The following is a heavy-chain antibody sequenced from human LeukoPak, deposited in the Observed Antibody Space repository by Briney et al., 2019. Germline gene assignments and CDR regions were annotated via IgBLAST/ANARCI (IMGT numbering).Heavy chain of an antibody. CDR3: AGDYGEYHYGMDV. CDR1: GFTFNSYG. Sequence: PGRSLRLSCAASGFTFNSYGMHWVRQAPGKGLEWVAVIWYDGSNEYYADSVKGRFTISRDNSKNTLYLQMNSLRAEDTAVYYCAGDYGEYHYGMDVWGQGTTVTVSS. J-gene: IGHJ6*02. D-gene: IGHD4-17*01. V-gene: IGHV3-33*01. CDR2: IWYDGSNE.